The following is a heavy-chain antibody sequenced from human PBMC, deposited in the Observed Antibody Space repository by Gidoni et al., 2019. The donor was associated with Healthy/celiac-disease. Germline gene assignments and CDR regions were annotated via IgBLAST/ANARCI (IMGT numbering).Heavy chain of an antibody. J-gene: IGHJ5*02. CDR2: IYWDDDK. CDR1: GFSLSTSGVG. Sequence: QITLKESGPTLVKPTQTLTLTCTFSGFSLSTSGVGVGWIRQPPGKALEWLALIYWDDDKRYSPSLKSRLTITKDTSKNQVVLTMTNMDPVDTATYYCAHRGPYYDILTGLNWFDPWGQGTLVTVSS. D-gene: IGHD3-9*01. CDR3: AHRGPYYDILTGLNWFDP. V-gene: IGHV2-5*02.